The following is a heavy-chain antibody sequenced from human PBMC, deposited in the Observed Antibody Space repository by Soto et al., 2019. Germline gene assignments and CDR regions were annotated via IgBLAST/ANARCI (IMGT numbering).Heavy chain of an antibody. J-gene: IGHJ5*02. CDR3: ARGRYCSSTSCNLFRRWLVEGWFGP. CDR2: INHSGST. V-gene: IGHV4-34*01. CDR1: GGSFSGYY. Sequence: ASETLSLTCAVYGGSFSGYYWSWIRQPPGKGLEWIGEINHSGSTNYNPSLKSRVTISVDTSKNQFSLKLSSVTAADTAVYYCARGRYCSSTSCNLFRRWLVEGWFGPWGQGTLVTVS. D-gene: IGHD2-2*01.